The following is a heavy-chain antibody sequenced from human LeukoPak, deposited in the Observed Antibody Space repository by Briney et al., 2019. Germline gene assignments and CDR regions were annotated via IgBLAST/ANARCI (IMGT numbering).Heavy chain of an antibody. CDR3: TWMATIFTVDY. V-gene: IGHV3-15*01. J-gene: IGHJ4*02. Sequence: GGSLRLSCVLSGLTFSDAWMSWVRQAPGKGLEWVGRIRNDRITDYAAPVQGRFSISRDNSKNTFYLQMNSLRTEDTGMYFRTWMATIFTVDYRGQGTLVTVSS. CDR1: GLTFSDAW. CDR2: IRNDRIT. D-gene: IGHD5-12*01.